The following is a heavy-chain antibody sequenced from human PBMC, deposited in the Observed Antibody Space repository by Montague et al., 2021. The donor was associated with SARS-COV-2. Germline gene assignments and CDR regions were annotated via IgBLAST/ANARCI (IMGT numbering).Heavy chain of an antibody. V-gene: IGHV3-23*01. J-gene: IGHJ5*02. D-gene: IGHD6-13*01. CDR2: ITSGGGDA. CDR1: GFSFNSYA. Sequence: SLRLSCAASGFSFNSYAMSWVRQAPGKGLEWVTGITSGGGDAYYADSVKGRFTISRDNSRNTLYLQMNSLRAEDTAAYYCAKEEAAIGSPRLDAWGQGTQVIVSS. CDR3: AKEEAAIGSPRLDA.